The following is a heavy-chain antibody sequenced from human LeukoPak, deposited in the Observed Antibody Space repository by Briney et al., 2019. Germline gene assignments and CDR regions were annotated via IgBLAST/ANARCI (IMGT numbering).Heavy chain of an antibody. CDR3: AREVSPAAPSPFDY. CDR2: ISYDGSNK. D-gene: IGHD6-13*01. Sequence: GRSLRLSCAASGFTFSSYAMHWVRQAPGKGLEWVAVISYDGSNKYYADSVKGRFTISRDNSKNTLYLQMNSLRAEDTAVYYCAREVSPAAPSPFDYWGRGTLVTVSS. CDR1: GFTFSSYA. J-gene: IGHJ4*02. V-gene: IGHV3-30-3*01.